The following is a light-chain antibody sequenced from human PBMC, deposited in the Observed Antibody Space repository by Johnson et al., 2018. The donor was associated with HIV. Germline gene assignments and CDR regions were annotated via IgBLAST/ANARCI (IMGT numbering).Light chain of an antibody. CDR2: ENN. CDR3: GTWDSSLSAYV. V-gene: IGLV1-51*02. J-gene: IGLJ1*01. CDR1: SSNIGNNY. Sequence: QSVLTQPPSVSAAPGQKVTISCSGSSSNIGNNYVSWYQQLPGTAPKVLIYENNKRPSGIPDRLSGSKSDTSANLGITGLQTGDEADYYCGTWDSSLSAYVFGTGTKVTVL.